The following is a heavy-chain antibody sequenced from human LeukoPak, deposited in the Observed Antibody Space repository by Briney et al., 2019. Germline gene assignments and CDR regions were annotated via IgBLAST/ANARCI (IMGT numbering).Heavy chain of an antibody. CDR3: ARWSGMATVTFNY. Sequence: GGSLRLSCAASGFTFSTYSMNWIRQAPGKGLEWVSSISSSSSYIYYADSVKGRFTISRDNAKNSLYLQMNSLRAEDTAVYYCARWSGMATVTFNYGGRGTLVTVSS. CDR2: ISSSSSYI. D-gene: IGHD5-24*01. CDR1: GFTFSTYS. V-gene: IGHV3-21*01. J-gene: IGHJ4*02.